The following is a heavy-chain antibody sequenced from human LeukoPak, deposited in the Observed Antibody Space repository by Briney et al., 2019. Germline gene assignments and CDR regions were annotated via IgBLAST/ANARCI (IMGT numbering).Heavy chain of an antibody. CDR2: IRYDGSNK. V-gene: IGHV3-30*02. D-gene: IGHD2-2*01. J-gene: IGHJ4*02. CDR3: AKAVPAASIDY. CDR1: GFTFSSYG. Sequence: PGGSLRLSCAASGFTFSSYGMHWVRQAPGKGLEWVAFIRYDGSNKYYADSVKGRFTISRDNSKNTLYLLMNSLRAEDTAVYYCAKAVPAASIDYWGQGTLVTVSS.